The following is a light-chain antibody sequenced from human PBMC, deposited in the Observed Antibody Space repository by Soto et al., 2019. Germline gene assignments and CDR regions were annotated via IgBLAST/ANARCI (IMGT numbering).Light chain of an antibody. CDR2: GIS. V-gene: IGKV3-20*01. Sequence: EIVLTQSPATLSLSPGDRATLSCRASQSVRGDYFAWYQQKPGQAPRVIIFGISTRATAIPDRFSGSGSGTDFTLTISRLEPDDFALYYCQQYGNSPLTFGGGTKVEI. CDR1: QSVRGDY. CDR3: QQYGNSPLT. J-gene: IGKJ4*01.